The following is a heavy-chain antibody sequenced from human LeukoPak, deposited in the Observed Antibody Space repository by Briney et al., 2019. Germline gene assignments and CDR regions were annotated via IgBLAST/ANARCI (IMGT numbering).Heavy chain of an antibody. V-gene: IGHV3-48*03. CDR3: ATNPPGYSYDDY. J-gene: IGHJ4*02. CDR1: GFTFSSYE. D-gene: IGHD5-18*01. Sequence: PGGSLRLSCAASGFTFSSYEMNWVRQAPGKGLEWVSYISSSGSTIYYADSVKGRFTISRDNAKNSLYLQMNSLRAEDTAVYYCATNPPGYSYDDYWGQGTLVTVSS. CDR2: ISSSGSTI.